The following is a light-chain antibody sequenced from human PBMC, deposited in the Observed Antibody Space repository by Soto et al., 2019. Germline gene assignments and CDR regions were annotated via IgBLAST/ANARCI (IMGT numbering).Light chain of an antibody. CDR2: AAS. Sequence: DIQMTQSPSSLSASVGDRVTITCRASQTIIRYLNWYQQKPGRAPNLLIYAASNLQSGVPSRFSGSASGTEFTLTISSLQPEDFATYYCQQSYSTLSSFGPGNKVEIK. V-gene: IGKV1-39*01. CDR3: QQSYSTLSS. CDR1: QTIIRY. J-gene: IGKJ3*01.